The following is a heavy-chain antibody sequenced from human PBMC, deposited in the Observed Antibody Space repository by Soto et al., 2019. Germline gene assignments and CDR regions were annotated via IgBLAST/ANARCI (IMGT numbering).Heavy chain of an antibody. CDR2: ISYDGSNK. Sequence: PGGSLRLSCAASGFTFSSYGMHWVRQAPGKGLEWVAVISYDGSNKYYADSVKGRFTISRDNSKNTLNLQMDSLRAEDTAVYFCAEDPRTGYFDLWGRGTQVTVSS. CDR3: AEDPRTGYFDL. J-gene: IGHJ2*01. V-gene: IGHV3-30*18. CDR1: GFTFSSYG.